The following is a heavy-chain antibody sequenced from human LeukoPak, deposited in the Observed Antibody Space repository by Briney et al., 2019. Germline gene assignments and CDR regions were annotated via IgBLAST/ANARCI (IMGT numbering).Heavy chain of an antibody. J-gene: IGHJ5*02. V-gene: IGHV3-23*01. D-gene: IGHD2-15*01. CDR1: GFTFSSYA. Sequence: GGSLRLSCAASGFTFSSYAMSWVRQAPGKGLEWVSAISGSGGSTYYADSVKGRFTISRDNSKNTLYLQMNSLRAEDTAVYYCAKGQIVVVVAAKDWFDPWGQGTLVTVSS. CDR3: AKGQIVVVVAAKDWFDP. CDR2: ISGSGGST.